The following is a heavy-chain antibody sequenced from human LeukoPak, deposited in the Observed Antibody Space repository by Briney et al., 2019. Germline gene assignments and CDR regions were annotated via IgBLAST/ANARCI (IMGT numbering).Heavy chain of an antibody. V-gene: IGHV3-74*01. Sequence: AGGSLRLSCAASGFTFSTYWMHWVRQAPGKGLVWVSHIRTDGSTTTYADSVKGRFTISRDNAKNTLYLQMNSLRAEDTAVYYCARDRGYTQDYWGQETLVTVSS. J-gene: IGHJ4*02. D-gene: IGHD5-12*01. CDR3: ARDRGYTQDY. CDR2: IRTDGSTT. CDR1: GFTFSTYW.